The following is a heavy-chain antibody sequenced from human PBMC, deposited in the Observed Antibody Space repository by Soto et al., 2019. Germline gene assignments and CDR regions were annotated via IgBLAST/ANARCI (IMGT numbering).Heavy chain of an antibody. J-gene: IGHJ4*02. CDR3: AREGDRTANPFDC. V-gene: IGHV4-59*01. Sequence: PSETLSLTCTVSGVPIRSYFWSWIRQPPGKGLDWIGSTYYTADTKYSPSLESRATISADPSKQQFSLKLSSVTAADTAVYYCAREGDRTANPFDCWGPGTLVTVSS. CDR1: GVPIRSYF. D-gene: IGHD1-1*01. CDR2: TYYTADT.